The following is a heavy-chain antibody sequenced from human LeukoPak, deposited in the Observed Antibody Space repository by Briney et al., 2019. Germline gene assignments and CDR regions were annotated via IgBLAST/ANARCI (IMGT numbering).Heavy chain of an antibody. V-gene: IGHV1-2*02. Sequence: ASVKLSCKASGYIFTAYYIHWLRQAPGQGLEWMGWINPNSGGTSFALNFSGRVSLTRATSISTVYMELSRLRSDDTAVSYCARDLSGGGLCAFDIWGEGTMVTVTS. CDR2: INPNSGGT. CDR1: GYIFTAYY. D-gene: IGHD2-15*01. CDR3: ARDLSGGGLCAFDI. J-gene: IGHJ3*02.